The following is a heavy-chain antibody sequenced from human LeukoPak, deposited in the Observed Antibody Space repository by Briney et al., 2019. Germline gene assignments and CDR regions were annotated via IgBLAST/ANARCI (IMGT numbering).Heavy chain of an antibody. CDR2: IGIDSGNI. J-gene: IGHJ4*02. Sequence: GGSLRFSCTASGFPFIEYSMNWVRQAPGKGLEWISYIGIDSGNIKYAVSVRGRFTISADKAKNSLYLQMNSLRVEDTAVYYCARDHNYAFDNWGQGTLVSVAS. CDR1: GFPFIEYS. V-gene: IGHV3-48*01. D-gene: IGHD1-1*01. CDR3: ARDHNYAFDN.